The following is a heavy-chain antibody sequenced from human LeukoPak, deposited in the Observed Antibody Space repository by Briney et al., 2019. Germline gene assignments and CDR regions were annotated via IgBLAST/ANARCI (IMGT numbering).Heavy chain of an antibody. Sequence: GGSLRLSCAASGFTFSSYWMSWVRQAPGKGLEWVSAISGSGGSTYYADSVKGRFTISRDNSKNTLYLQMNSLRAEDTAVYYCVRSYPGIAVAGPFDYWGQGTLVTVSS. J-gene: IGHJ4*02. CDR2: ISGSGGST. CDR3: VRSYPGIAVAGPFDY. V-gene: IGHV3-23*01. D-gene: IGHD6-19*01. CDR1: GFTFSSYW.